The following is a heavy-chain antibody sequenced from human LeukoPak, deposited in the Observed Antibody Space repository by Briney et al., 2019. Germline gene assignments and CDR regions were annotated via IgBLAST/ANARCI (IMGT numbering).Heavy chain of an antibody. CDR2: INPNSGGT. J-gene: IGHJ4*02. CDR1: GYTFTDYY. Sequence: ASVKVSCKAPGYTFTDYYMHWVRQAPGQGLEWMGWINPNSGGTNYTQKFQGRVTMTRDTSISTAFMELSRLRSDDTAVFYCARDGGAVALDYWGQGTLVTVSS. D-gene: IGHD6-19*01. CDR3: ARDGGAVALDY. V-gene: IGHV1-2*02.